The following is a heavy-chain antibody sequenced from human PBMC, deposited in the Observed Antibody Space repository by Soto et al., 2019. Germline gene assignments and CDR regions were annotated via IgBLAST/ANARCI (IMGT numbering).Heavy chain of an antibody. V-gene: IGHV3-48*01. D-gene: IGHD5-12*01. Sequence: EVHVVESGGGLVQLGGSLRLSCAASGFTFSRYNMNWVRQAPGKGLEWVSYIGTSGSPIYYADSVKGRFTISRDNAKNSLYLQMDSLRAEDTAVYYCARDSGSYDSDVWGKGTTVTVSS. CDR3: ARDSGSYDSDV. J-gene: IGHJ6*04. CDR2: IGTSGSPI. CDR1: GFTFSRYN.